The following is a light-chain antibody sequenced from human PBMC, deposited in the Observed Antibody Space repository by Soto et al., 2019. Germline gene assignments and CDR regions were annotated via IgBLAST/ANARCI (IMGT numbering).Light chain of an antibody. Sequence: QSALTQPRSVSGSPGQSVTISCTGTSRDVGAYNYVSWYQQHPGKAPKVMIYDVNKRPSGVPDRFSGSKSGNTASLTISGLQTEDEADYYCCSYAGSYTLVFGGGTKLTVL. CDR2: DVN. CDR1: SRDVGAYNY. J-gene: IGLJ2*01. V-gene: IGLV2-11*01. CDR3: CSYAGSYTLV.